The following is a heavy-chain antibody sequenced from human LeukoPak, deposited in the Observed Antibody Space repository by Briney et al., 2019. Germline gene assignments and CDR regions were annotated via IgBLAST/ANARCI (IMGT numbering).Heavy chain of an antibody. Sequence: PGGSLRLSCAASGFTFSSYAMSWVSQAPGKGLEWVSAISGSGGSTYYADSVKGRFTISRDNSKNTLYLQMNSLRAEDTAVYYCAKFPRIVVVVAATRDDYWGQGTLVTVSS. CDR2: ISGSGGST. J-gene: IGHJ4*02. CDR1: GFTFSSYA. V-gene: IGHV3-23*01. CDR3: AKFPRIVVVVAATRDDY. D-gene: IGHD2-15*01.